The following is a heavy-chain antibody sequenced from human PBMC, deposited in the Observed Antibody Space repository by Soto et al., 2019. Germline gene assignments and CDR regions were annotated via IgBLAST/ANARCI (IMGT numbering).Heavy chain of an antibody. CDR1: GFTFSNAW. J-gene: IGHJ4*02. CDR2: IKSKTDGGTT. CDR3: TTGFYDFWSGYYTGYFDY. Sequence: PGGSLRLSCAASGFTFSNAWMSWVRQAPGKGLEWVGRIKSKTDGGTTDYAAPVKGRFTISRDDSKNTLYLRMNSLKTEDTAVYYCTTGFYDFWSGYYTGYFDYWGQGTLVTVSS. V-gene: IGHV3-15*01. D-gene: IGHD3-3*01.